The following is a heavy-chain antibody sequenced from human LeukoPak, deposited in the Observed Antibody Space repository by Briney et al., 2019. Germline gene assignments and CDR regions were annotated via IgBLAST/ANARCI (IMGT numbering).Heavy chain of an antibody. CDR1: GFTFSSYS. Sequence: GGSLRLSFAAPGFTFSSYSMNWVRQAPGKGLEWVSYISSSSSTIYYADSVKGRFTISRDNAKNSLYLQMNSLRAEDTAVYYCVRDSQLRFLEWLLRPDAFDIWGQGTMVTVSS. D-gene: IGHD3-3*01. CDR2: ISSSSSTI. CDR3: VRDSQLRFLEWLLRPDAFDI. V-gene: IGHV3-48*01. J-gene: IGHJ3*02.